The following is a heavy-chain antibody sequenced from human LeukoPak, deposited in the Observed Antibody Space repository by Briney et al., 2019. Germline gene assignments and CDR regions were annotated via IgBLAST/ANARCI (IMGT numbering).Heavy chain of an antibody. J-gene: IGHJ6*04. CDR1: GFTFSSYS. Sequence: GGSLRLSCAASGFTFSSYSMNWVRQAPGKGLEWVSSISSSSSYIYYADSVKGRFTIYRDNAKNSLYLQMNSLRADDTAVYYCARDLVVQAATTGEAYYYYGMDVWGKGTTVTVSS. CDR2: ISSSSSYI. V-gene: IGHV3-21*01. CDR3: ARDLVVQAATTGEAYYYYGMDV. D-gene: IGHD2-2*01.